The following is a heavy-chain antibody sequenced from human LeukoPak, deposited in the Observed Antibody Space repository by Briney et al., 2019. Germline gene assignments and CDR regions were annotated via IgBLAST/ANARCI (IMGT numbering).Heavy chain of an antibody. CDR2: ISYDGSNK. D-gene: IGHD5-24*01. J-gene: IGHJ4*02. V-gene: IGHV3-30*03. Sequence: GGSLRLSCAASGFTFSSYGMHWVRQAPGKGLEWVAVISYDGSNKYYADSVKGRFTISRDNSKNTLYLQMNSLRAEDTAVYYCARDLGWLQPGGSFDYWGQGTLVTVSS. CDR1: GFTFSSYG. CDR3: ARDLGWLQPGGSFDY.